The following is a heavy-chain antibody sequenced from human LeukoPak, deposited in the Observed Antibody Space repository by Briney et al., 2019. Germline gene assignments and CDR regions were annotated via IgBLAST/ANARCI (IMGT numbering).Heavy chain of an antibody. CDR1: GFTFDDYG. CDR2: INWNGGST. Sequence: GGSLRLSCAASGFTFDDYGMSWVRQAPGKGLEWVSGINWNGGSTGYADSVKGRFTISRDSAKNSLYLQMNSLRAEDTAVYYCARKITVAGINWYFDLWGRGTLVTVSS. V-gene: IGHV3-20*04. J-gene: IGHJ2*01. CDR3: ARKITVAGINWYFDL. D-gene: IGHD6-19*01.